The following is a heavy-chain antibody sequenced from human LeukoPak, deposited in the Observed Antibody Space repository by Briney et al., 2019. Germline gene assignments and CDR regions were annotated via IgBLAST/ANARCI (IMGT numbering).Heavy chain of an antibody. CDR3: AREYTAMVWGYGMDV. D-gene: IGHD5-18*01. Sequence: GASVTVSCTASGGTFSSYAISWVRQAPGQGLEWMGGIIPIFGTANYAQKFQGRVTITADESTSTAYMELSSLRSDDTAVYYCAREYTAMVWGYGMDVWGQGTTVTVSS. V-gene: IGHV1-69*13. J-gene: IGHJ6*02. CDR1: GGTFSSYA. CDR2: IIPIFGTA.